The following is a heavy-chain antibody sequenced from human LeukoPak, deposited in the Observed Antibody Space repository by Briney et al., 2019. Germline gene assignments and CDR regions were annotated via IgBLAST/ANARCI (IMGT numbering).Heavy chain of an antibody. CDR1: GFTFSTRV. CDR2: IWSDGSNQ. CDR3: ARDWAGDSSIL. D-gene: IGHD3-22*01. J-gene: IGHJ4*02. Sequence: GGSLRLSCAASGFTFSTRVMYWVRQAPGKGLEWVSLIWSDGSNQNYADSVKGRFTTSRDNSKNTLYLQMNSLRVEDTAVYYCARDWAGDSSILWGQGTLVTVSS. V-gene: IGHV3-33*07.